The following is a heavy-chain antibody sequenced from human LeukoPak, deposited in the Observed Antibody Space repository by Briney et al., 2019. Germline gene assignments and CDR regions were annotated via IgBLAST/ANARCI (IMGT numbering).Heavy chain of an antibody. CDR3: TTDSGLWFGELSIDY. D-gene: IGHD3-10*01. V-gene: IGHV3-15*01. J-gene: IGHJ4*02. CDR1: GFTFSNSW. Sequence: GGSLRLSCAASGFTFSNSWMSWVRQAPGKGLEWVRRIKSKTDGGNTDYAAPVKGRFTISRDDSKDTLYLQMNSLKTEDTAVYYCTTDSGLWFGELSIDYWGQGTLVTVSS. CDR2: IKSKTDGGNT.